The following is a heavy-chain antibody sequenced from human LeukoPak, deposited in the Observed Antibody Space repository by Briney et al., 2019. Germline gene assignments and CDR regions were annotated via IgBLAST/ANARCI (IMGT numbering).Heavy chain of an antibody. CDR3: ARSGIAARMLDY. CDR2: IYTSGST. D-gene: IGHD6-6*01. Sequence: SQTLSLTCTVSGGSISSGSYYGSWIRQPAGKGLEWIGRIYTSGSTNYNPSLKSRVTISVDTSKNPFSLKLSSVTAADTAVYYCARSGIAARMLDYWGQGTLVTVSS. CDR1: GGSISSGSYY. J-gene: IGHJ4*02. V-gene: IGHV4-61*02.